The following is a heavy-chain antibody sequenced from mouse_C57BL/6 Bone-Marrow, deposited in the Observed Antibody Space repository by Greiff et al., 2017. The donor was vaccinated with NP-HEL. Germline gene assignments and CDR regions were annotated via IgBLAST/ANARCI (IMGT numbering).Heavy chain of an antibody. V-gene: IGHV5-6*02. CDR1: GFTFSSYG. CDR2: ISSGGSYT. CDR3: ARGDYGNYVLYYYAMDY. J-gene: IGHJ4*01. D-gene: IGHD2-1*01. Sequence: DVMLVESGGDLVKPGGSLKLSCAASGFTFSSYGMSWVRQTPDKRLEWVATISSGGSYTYYLDSVKGRFTISRDNAKNTLYLQMSSLKSEDTAMYYCARGDYGNYVLYYYAMDYWGQGTSVTVSS.